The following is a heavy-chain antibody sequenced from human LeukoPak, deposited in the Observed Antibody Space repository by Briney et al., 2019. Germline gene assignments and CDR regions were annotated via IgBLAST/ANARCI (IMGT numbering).Heavy chain of an antibody. J-gene: IGHJ3*02. CDR1: GFTFSMEG. V-gene: IGHV3-33*06. D-gene: IGHD4-17*01. CDR3: AKDQYGAAFDI. CDR2: IWYDGSNK. Sequence: GGSLRLSCAASGFTFSMEGMHWVRQAPGKGLEWVAVIWYDGSNKYYADSVKDRFTISRDNSKNTLYLQMNSLRAEDTAVYYCAKDQYGAAFDIWGPGTMVTLSS.